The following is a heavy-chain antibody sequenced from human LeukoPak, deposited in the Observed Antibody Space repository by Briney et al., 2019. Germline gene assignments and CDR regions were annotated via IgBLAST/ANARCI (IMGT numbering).Heavy chain of an antibody. J-gene: IGHJ4*02. CDR2: IDPSDSHS. V-gene: IGHV5-10-1*01. D-gene: IGHD1-7*01. CDR3: ARQGFNWNYRDY. CDR1: GYSFPSYW. Sequence: GESLKISCKASGYSFPSYWISWVRQMPGKGLEYIGRIDPSDSHSNYSPSFQGYVTISVDKSITTAYLQWSSLRASDTAIYYCARQGFNWNYRDYWGQGTLVTVSS.